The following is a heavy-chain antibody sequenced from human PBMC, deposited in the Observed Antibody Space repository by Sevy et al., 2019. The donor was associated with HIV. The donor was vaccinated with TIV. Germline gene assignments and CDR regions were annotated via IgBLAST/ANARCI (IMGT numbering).Heavy chain of an antibody. D-gene: IGHD6-13*01. CDR2: TRNKADGYTT. CDR3: TIHTVMAAGGRVFDY. Sequence: GGSLRLSCAASGFTFSDHYMEWVRQAPGKGLEWIGRTRNKADGYTTEYAASVQGRFTISRDDSKNSLYRQMNSLKTEVTAVYYCTIHTVMAAGGRVFDYWGQRTLATGSS. CDR1: GFTFSDHY. J-gene: IGHJ4*02. V-gene: IGHV3-72*01.